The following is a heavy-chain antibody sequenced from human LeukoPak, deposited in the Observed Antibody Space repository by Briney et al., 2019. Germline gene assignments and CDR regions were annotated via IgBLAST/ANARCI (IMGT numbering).Heavy chain of an antibody. CDR1: GFTFSSYA. J-gene: IGHJ4*02. CDR2: ISGSGGST. CDR3: ANDPDSSSGYLGKDY. V-gene: IGHV3-23*01. D-gene: IGHD3-22*01. Sequence: PGGSQRLSCAASGFTFSSYAMSWVRQAPGKGLEWVSAISGSGGSTYYADSVKGRFTISRDNSKNTLYLQMNSLRAEDTAVYYCANDPDSSSGYLGKDYWGQGTLVTVSS.